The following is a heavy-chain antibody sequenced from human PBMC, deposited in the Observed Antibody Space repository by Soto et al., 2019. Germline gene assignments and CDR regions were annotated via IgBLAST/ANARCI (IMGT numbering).Heavy chain of an antibody. CDR2: ISGSGGST. D-gene: IGHD3-22*01. Sequence: PGGSLRLSCAASGFTFSSYAMSWVRQAPGKGLEWVSAISGSGGSTYYADSVKGRFTISRDNSKNTLFLQVNSLRAEDTAVYYCEVGVRTMRGVLYYGMDVWGHGIPVNVS. J-gene: IGHJ6*02. CDR3: EVGVRTMRGVLYYGMDV. CDR1: GFTFSSYA. V-gene: IGHV3-23*01.